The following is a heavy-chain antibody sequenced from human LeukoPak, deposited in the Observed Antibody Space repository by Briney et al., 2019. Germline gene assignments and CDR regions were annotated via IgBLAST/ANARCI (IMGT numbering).Heavy chain of an antibody. J-gene: IGHJ4*02. V-gene: IGHV4-59*08. CDR2: IYYSGST. CDR1: GGSISSYY. D-gene: IGHD3-22*01. CDR3: ARSLSEGVVVVGY. Sequence: SETLSLTCTVSGGSISSYYWSWIRQPPGKGLEWIGYIYYSGSTNYNPSLKSRVTISVDTSKNQFSLKLSSVTAADTAVYYCARSLSEGVVVVGYWGQGTLVTVSS.